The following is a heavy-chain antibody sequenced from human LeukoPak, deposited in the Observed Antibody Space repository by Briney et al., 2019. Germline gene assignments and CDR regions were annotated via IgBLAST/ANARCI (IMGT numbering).Heavy chain of an antibody. CDR1: GFTFSSYV. CDR3: AKGYSGYDPNDY. J-gene: IGHJ4*02. CDR2: ISGSGGST. Sequence: GGSLRLSCAASGFTFSSYVMSWVRQAPGKGLEWVSAISGSGGSTYYADSVKGRFTITRDNSKNTLYLQMNSLRAEDTAVYYCAKGYSGYDPNDYWGQGTLVTVSS. D-gene: IGHD5-12*01. V-gene: IGHV3-23*01.